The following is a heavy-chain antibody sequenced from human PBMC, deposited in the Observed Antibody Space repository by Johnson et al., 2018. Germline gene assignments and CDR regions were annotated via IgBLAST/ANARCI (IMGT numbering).Heavy chain of an antibody. CDR2: IWYDGSNK. J-gene: IGHJ6*02. Sequence: QVQLVQSGGGVVQPGRSLRLSCAASGFTFSSYGMHWVRQAPGKGLEWVAVIWYDGSNKDYADSVKGRFTISRDNSKNKLFLQMKSLRAEDTAVDYGAKLLSWVYITMIVVVITDYYYYYGMDVWGQGTTVTVSS. CDR3: AKLLSWVYITMIVVVITDYYYYYGMDV. V-gene: IGHV3-33*06. D-gene: IGHD3-22*01. CDR1: GFTFSSYG.